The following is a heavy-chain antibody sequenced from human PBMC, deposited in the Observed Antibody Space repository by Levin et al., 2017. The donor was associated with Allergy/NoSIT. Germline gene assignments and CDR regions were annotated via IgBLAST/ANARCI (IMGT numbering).Heavy chain of an antibody. Sequence: PSQTLSLTCAASGFTFSSYAMHWVRQAPGKGLEWVAVISYDGSNKYYADSVKGRFTISRDNSKNTLYLQMNSLRAEDTAVYYCASLDADYGGNSGTSAFDIWGQGTMVTVSS. V-gene: IGHV3-30-3*01. J-gene: IGHJ3*02. CDR2: ISYDGSNK. D-gene: IGHD4-23*01. CDR1: GFTFSSYA. CDR3: ASLDADYGGNSGTSAFDI.